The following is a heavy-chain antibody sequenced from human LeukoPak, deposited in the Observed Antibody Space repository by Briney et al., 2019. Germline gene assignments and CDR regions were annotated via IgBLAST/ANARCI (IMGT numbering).Heavy chain of an antibody. J-gene: IGHJ4*02. Sequence: RASQTLSLTCTVSGGSISSGTYYWSWIRQPPGKGLEWIGEINHSGSSNYNPSLKSRVTISVDTSKNQFSLKWRSVTAADTAVYYCARGGRSEYFGSGSHDYWGQGTLVTVSS. CDR3: ARGGRSEYFGSGSHDY. V-gene: IGHV4-61*01. D-gene: IGHD3-10*01. CDR1: GGSISSGTYY. CDR2: INHSGSS.